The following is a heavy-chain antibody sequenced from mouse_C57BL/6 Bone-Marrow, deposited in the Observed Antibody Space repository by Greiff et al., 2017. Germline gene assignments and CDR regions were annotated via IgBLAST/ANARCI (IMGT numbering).Heavy chain of an antibody. D-gene: IGHD1-1*01. CDR2: IDPEDGDT. V-gene: IGHV14-1*01. Sequence: VQLQQSGAELVRPGASVKLSCTASGFNITDYYMHWVKQRPEQGLEWIGRIDPEDGDTEYAPKFQGKATMTADPSSNTAYLQLSSLTSEDTAVYDCTSYYGRSPGWYFDVWGTGTTVTVSS. J-gene: IGHJ1*03. CDR1: GFNITDYY. CDR3: TSYYGRSPGWYFDV.